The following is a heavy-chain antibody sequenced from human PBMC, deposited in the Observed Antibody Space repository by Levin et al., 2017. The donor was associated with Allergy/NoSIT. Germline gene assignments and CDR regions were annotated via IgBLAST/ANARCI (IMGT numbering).Heavy chain of an antibody. D-gene: IGHD2-15*01. V-gene: IGHV3-23*01. J-gene: IGHJ4*02. CDR2: ISGSAGDST. CDR1: GFTFSDYI. Sequence: GGSLRLSCAASGFTFSDYIMNWVRQAPGKGLEWVSMISGSAGDSTYYADSVKGRFTISRDNSKNTLYLQMNSLRVEDTAVYYCAKGSPPRTSDHWSSYWGQGTLVTVSS. CDR3: AKGSPPRTSDHWSSY.